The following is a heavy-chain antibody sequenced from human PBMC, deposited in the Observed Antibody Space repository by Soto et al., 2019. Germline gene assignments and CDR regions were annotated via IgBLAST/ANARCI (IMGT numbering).Heavy chain of an antibody. CDR3: ARGPREYYFDY. J-gene: IGHJ4*02. Sequence: PGGSLRLSCAASGFTFSSYAMHWVRQAPGKGLEYVSAISSNGGSTYYANSVKGRFTISRDNSKNTLYLQMGSLRVEDMAVYYCARGPREYYFDYWGQGTLVTVSS. V-gene: IGHV3-64*01. CDR1: GFTFSSYA. CDR2: ISSNGGST. D-gene: IGHD3-10*01.